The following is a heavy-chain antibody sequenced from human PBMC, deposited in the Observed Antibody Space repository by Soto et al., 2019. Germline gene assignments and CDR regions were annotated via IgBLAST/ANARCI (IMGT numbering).Heavy chain of an antibody. V-gene: IGHV3-23*01. J-gene: IGHJ4*02. CDR2: ITGSGFTT. Sequence: EVQLLESGGGLVQPGGSLRLSCAASAFTFSNYAMNWVRQAPGKGLEWVSAITGSGFTTYYVDSVKGRFTISRDNSKNTLYMQMNNLRAEGTAVYYCAKSQIGAAQYGDYWGQGTLVTVSS. CDR1: AFTFSNYA. CDR3: AKSQIGAAQYGDY. D-gene: IGHD6-13*01.